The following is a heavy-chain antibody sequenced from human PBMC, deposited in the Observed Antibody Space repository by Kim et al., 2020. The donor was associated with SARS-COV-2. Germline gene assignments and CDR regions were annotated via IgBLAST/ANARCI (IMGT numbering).Heavy chain of an antibody. J-gene: IGHJ6*03. D-gene: IGHD2-2*01. CDR3: ARESTPAASYYYYYYMDV. Sequence: GGSLRLSCAASGFTFSSYAMHWVRQAPGKGLEYVSAISSNGGSTYYANSVKGRFTISRDNSKNTLYLQMGSLRAEDMAVYYCARESTPAASYYYYYYMDVWGKGTTVTVPS. CDR1: GFTFSSYA. V-gene: IGHV3-64*01. CDR2: ISSNGGST.